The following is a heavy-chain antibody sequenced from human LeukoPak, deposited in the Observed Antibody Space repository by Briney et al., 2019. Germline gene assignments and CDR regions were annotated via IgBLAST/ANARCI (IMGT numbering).Heavy chain of an antibody. CDR1: GFTFSGYG. CDR2: IWYDGSNK. J-gene: IGHJ4*02. D-gene: IGHD4-17*01. Sequence: PGGSLRLSCAASGFTFSGYGMHWVRQAPGKGLEWVAVIWYDGSNKYYADSVKGRFTISRDNSKNTLYLQMNSLRAEDTAVYYCARDYGDYETGYYFDYWGQGTLVTVSS. V-gene: IGHV3-33*01. CDR3: ARDYGDYETGYYFDY.